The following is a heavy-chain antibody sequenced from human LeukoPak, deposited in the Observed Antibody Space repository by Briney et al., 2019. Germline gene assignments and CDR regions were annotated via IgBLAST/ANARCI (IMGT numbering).Heavy chain of an antibody. D-gene: IGHD6-13*01. CDR2: IYYSGST. J-gene: IGHJ4*02. CDR3: ARHGSSWQTFDY. CDR1: GGSISSYY. V-gene: IGHV4-59*01. Sequence: SETLSLTCTVSGGSISSYYWSWIRQPPGKELEWIGYIYYSGSTNYNPSLNSRVTISVDTSKNQFSLKLSSVTAADTAVYYCARHGSSWQTFDYWGQGTLVTVSS.